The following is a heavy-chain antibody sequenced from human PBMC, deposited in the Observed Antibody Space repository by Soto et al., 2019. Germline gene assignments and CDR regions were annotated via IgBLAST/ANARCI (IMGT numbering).Heavy chain of an antibody. J-gene: IGHJ3*01. CDR2: ISGSADGT. D-gene: IGHD3-3*01. Sequence: EVKLLESGGGLAQPGGSLRLSCVGSGFTFDSYAISWVRQAPGERLQWIAAISGSADGTDYAHSVRGRFTISRDNAKKTVHLQMDSRRVEDTAVYFCAKDTVGGDSFWSGYYSDGLDGWGQGTLVSVS. V-gene: IGHV3-23*01. CDR3: AKDTVGGDSFWSGYYSDGLDG. CDR1: GFTFDSYA.